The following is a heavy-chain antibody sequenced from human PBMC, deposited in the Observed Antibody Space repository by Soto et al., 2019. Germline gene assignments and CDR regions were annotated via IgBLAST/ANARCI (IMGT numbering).Heavy chain of an antibody. CDR3: ARLGIAVANDAFDI. D-gene: IGHD6-19*01. Sequence: GGSLRLPCAASGFTFSDYYMSWIRQAPGKGLEWVSYISSSGSTIYYADSVKGRFTISRDNAKNSLYLEMNSLRAEDTAVYYCARLGIAVANDAFDIWGQGTMVTVSS. CDR1: GFTFSDYY. CDR2: ISSSGSTI. V-gene: IGHV3-11*01. J-gene: IGHJ3*02.